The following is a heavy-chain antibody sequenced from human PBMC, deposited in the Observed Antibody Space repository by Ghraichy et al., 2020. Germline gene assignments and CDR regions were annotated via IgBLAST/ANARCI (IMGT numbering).Heavy chain of an antibody. V-gene: IGHV4-59*01. Sequence: SETLSLTCSVFGVSMTSYYWNWIRQPPGKGLEWIGYIYYTGSNSYSSSLESRITMSVDTSKNQFSLKLTSVTAADTAVYYCASSGIRASAFDPWGQGTLVTVSS. CDR3: ASSGIRASAFDP. CDR2: IYYTGSN. J-gene: IGHJ5*02. D-gene: IGHD1-14*01. CDR1: GVSMTSYY.